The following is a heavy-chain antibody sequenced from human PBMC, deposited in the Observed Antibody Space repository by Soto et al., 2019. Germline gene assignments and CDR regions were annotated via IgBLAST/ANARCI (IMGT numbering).Heavy chain of an antibody. V-gene: IGHV6-1*01. J-gene: IGHJ4*02. D-gene: IGHD3-3*01. CDR1: GDSVSTNGAA. CDR3: SRAGFSPFGMVPHCDY. CDR2: TYYRSRWYN. Sequence: PSQTLSRTCXISGDSVSTNGAAWNWIRQSPSRGLEWLGRTYYRSRWYNTYAESVKSRININPDTSKNQFSLQLNSVTPEDMAAYYCSRAGFSPFGMVPHCDYRGRGTLIIVSS.